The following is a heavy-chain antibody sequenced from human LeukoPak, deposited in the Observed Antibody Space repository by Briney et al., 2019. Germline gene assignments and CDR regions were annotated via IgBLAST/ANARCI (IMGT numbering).Heavy chain of an antibody. J-gene: IGHJ4*02. Sequence: SETLSLTCAVYGGSFSAYYWNWIRQPPGKGLEWIGEINHSGSTNYNPSLKSRVTISVDTSKNQFSLKLSSVTAADTAVYYCARDHCSGGSCYGYWGQGTLVTVSS. CDR3: ARDHCSGGSCYGY. CDR1: GGSFSAYY. CDR2: INHSGST. D-gene: IGHD2-15*01. V-gene: IGHV4-34*01.